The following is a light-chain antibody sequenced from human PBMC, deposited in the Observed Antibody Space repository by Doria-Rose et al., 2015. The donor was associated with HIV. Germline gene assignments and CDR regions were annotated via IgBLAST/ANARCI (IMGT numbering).Light chain of an antibody. J-gene: IGLJ2*01. CDR1: SSDVGSYNL. CDR2: EVS. CDR3: CSYAGSSTPVI. Sequence: YTGTSSDVGSYNLVTWYQQPPGKAPKLMIYEVSKRPSGVSNRFSASKSGNTASLTISGLQAEDEADYYCCSYAGSSTPVIFGGGTKLTVL. V-gene: IGLV2-23*02.